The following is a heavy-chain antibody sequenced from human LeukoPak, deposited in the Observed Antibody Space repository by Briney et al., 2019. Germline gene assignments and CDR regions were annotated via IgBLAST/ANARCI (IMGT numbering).Heavy chain of an antibody. V-gene: IGHV4-59*08. CDR2: IYHSGIT. D-gene: IGHD2-2*01. J-gene: IGHJ4*02. CDR1: GGSISSYY. CDR3: ARTKYCSTDACYKGMYYFVY. Sequence: SETLSLTCTVSGGSISSYYWSWIRQPPGEGLEWIGSIYHSGITYYNPSLKSRVTISVDTSKNQFSLKLSSVTAADSAVYYCARTKYCSTDACYKGMYYFVYWGQGNLVTVSS.